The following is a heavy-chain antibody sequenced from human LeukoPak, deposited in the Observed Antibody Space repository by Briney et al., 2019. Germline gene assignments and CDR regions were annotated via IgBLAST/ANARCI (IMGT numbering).Heavy chain of an antibody. Sequence: PGGSLRLSCAASGFTFSSYGMHWVRQAPGKGLEWVAVISYDGSNKYYADSVKGRFTISRDNSKNTLYLQMNSLRAEDTAVYYCAGGRDRSSLYFDSWGQGTLVTVSS. CDR3: AGGRDRSSLYFDS. CDR2: ISYDGSNK. D-gene: IGHD5-24*01. J-gene: IGHJ4*02. CDR1: GFTFSSYG. V-gene: IGHV3-30*03.